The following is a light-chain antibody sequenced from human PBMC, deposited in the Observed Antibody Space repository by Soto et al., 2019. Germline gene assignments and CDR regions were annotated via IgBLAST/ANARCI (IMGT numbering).Light chain of an antibody. Sequence: QAVVTQEPSLTVSPGGTGTLTCASSTGAVTSGYYPNWFQQKPAQAPRALIYSTSNEHSWTPARFSGSLLGGKAALTLSGVQPEDEAEYYCLLYYGGAQLVFGGGTKLTVL. CDR1: TGAVTSGYY. J-gene: IGLJ2*01. CDR2: STS. V-gene: IGLV7-43*01. CDR3: LLYYGGAQLV.